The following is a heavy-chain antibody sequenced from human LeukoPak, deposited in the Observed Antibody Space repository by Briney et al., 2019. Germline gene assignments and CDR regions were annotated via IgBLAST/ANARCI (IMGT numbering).Heavy chain of an antibody. D-gene: IGHD3-10*01. Sequence: SETLSLTCTVSGGSISSGDYYWSWIRQPPGKGLGWIGYIYYSGSTYYNPSLKSRVTISVDTSKNQFSLKLSSVTAADTAVYYCARVRLLWFGEPGTVDYWGQGTLVTVSS. J-gene: IGHJ4*02. CDR2: IYYSGST. V-gene: IGHV4-30-4*08. CDR3: ARVRLLWFGEPGTVDY. CDR1: GGSISSGDYY.